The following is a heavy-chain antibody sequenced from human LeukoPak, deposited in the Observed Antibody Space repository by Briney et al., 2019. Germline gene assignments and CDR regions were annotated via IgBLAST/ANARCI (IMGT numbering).Heavy chain of an antibody. CDR3: ASYLTSIPSGMDV. J-gene: IGHJ6*02. Sequence: PGGSLRLSCAASGFTFEMNWVRQAPGKGLEWVAYISYTGSSIYYADSVKGRFTISRDNAKNTLYLQMNSLRDEDTAVYYCASYLTSIPSGMDVWGQGATVTVSS. D-gene: IGHD2/OR15-2a*01. CDR1: GFTFE. CDR2: ISYTGSSI. V-gene: IGHV3-48*03.